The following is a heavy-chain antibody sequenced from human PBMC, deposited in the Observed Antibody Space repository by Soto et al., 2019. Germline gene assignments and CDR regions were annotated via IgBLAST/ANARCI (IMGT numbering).Heavy chain of an antibody. D-gene: IGHD2-2*03. J-gene: IGHJ4*02. CDR2: IVPIFGTA. CDR3: GRGWILSKAGSGYYFEY. V-gene: IGHV1-69*01. CDR1: GGTFSSYA. Sequence: QVQLVQSGAEVKKPGSSVKVSCKASGGTFSSYAISWVRQAPGQGLEWMGGIVPIFGTAKYAQKFQGRVTITADESTSTAYMELRSLSAEDTAVYYCGRGWILSKAGSGYYFEYWGQGTLVIGSS.